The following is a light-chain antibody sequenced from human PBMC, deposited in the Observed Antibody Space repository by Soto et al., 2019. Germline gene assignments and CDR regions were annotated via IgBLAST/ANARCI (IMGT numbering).Light chain of an antibody. V-gene: IGKV3-15*01. CDR3: QEYNNWPRGT. CDR1: QSVSTN. J-gene: IGKJ5*01. Sequence: EIVITQSRATLSVSPGERATLYCRASQSVSTNLAWCQQKPGQSRRLLIYGASTRATGIPVRFSGSGSGTEFTLAIRRLQSEDFAVYYCQEYNNWPRGTFGQGIRREIK. CDR2: GAS.